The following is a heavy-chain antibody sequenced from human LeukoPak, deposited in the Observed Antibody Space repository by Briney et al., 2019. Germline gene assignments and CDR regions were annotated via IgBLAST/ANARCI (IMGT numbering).Heavy chain of an antibody. CDR3: ARERNSGSYYFAVYYYYYMDV. J-gene: IGHJ6*03. D-gene: IGHD1-26*01. V-gene: IGHV6-1*01. Sequence: SQTLLLTCAISGDSVSSNSAAWNWIRQSPSRGLEWLGRTYYRSKWYNDYAVSVKSRITINPDTSKNQFSLQLNSVTPEDTAVYYCARERNSGSYYFAVYYYYYMDVWGKGTTVTVSS. CDR1: GDSVSSNSAA. CDR2: TYYRSKWYN.